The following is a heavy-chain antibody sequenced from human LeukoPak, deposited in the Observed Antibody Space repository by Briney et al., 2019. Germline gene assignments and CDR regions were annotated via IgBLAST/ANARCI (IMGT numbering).Heavy chain of an antibody. CDR2: INHSGTT. CDR1: GGSFSGSY. V-gene: IGHV4-34*01. Sequence: PSATLSLTCSVSGGSFSGSYWSWIRQPPGKGLEWIGEINHSGTTNYNPSLASRVTVSVDTSKNQFSLNLTSVTAADTAVYYCAREDGYRWYFDYWGQGTLVTVSS. J-gene: IGHJ4*02. D-gene: IGHD5-24*01. CDR3: AREDGYRWYFDY.